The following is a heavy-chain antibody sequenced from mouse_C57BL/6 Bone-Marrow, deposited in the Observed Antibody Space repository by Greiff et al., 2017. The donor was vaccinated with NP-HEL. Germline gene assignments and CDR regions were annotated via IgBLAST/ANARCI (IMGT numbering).Heavy chain of an antibody. CDR1: GYTFTDYY. V-gene: IGHV1-26*01. CDR2: INPNNGGT. D-gene: IGHD2-2*01. Sequence: VQLQQSGPELVKPGASVKISCKASGYTFTDYYMNWVKQSHGKSLEWIGDINPNNGGTSYNQKFKGKATLTVDKSSSTAYMELRSLTSEDSAVYYCASEGDGYAYDDYWYFDVWGTGTTVTVSS. J-gene: IGHJ1*03. CDR3: ASEGDGYAYDDYWYFDV.